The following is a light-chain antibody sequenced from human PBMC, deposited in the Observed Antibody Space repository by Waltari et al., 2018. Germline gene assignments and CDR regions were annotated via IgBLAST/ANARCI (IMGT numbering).Light chain of an antibody. V-gene: IGLV3-19*01. CDR2: DKN. CDR1: GLSSYY. Sequence: SSELTQDPAVSVAMGQTVTITCQGDGLSSYYASWYQQRPGQAPILIMYDKNNRPSGVPDRFSGSNSDNTASLTITGAQAEDEASYYCHSRDASGVGGSFGGGTKLTVL. J-gene: IGLJ2*01. CDR3: HSRDASGVGGS.